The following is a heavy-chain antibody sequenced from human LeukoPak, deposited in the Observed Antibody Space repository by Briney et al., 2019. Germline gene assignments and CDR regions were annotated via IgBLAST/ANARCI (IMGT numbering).Heavy chain of an antibody. D-gene: IGHD6-19*01. CDR2: ISGSGGST. CDR1: GFTFSSYA. V-gene: IGHV3-23*01. J-gene: IGHJ4*02. Sequence: PGGSLRLSCAASGFTFSSYAMSWVAKPQGKGWERVSAISGSGGSTYYADSVKGRFTISRDNSKNTLYLQMNSLRAEDTAVYYCAKSAGAGPFDYWGQGTLVTVSS. CDR3: AKSAGAGPFDY.